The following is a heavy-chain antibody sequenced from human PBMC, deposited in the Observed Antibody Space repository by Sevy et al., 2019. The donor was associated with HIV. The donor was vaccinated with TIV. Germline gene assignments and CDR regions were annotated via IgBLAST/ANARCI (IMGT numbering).Heavy chain of an antibody. D-gene: IGHD3-10*01. J-gene: IGHJ6*02. CDR2: VSYDGSSK. V-gene: IGHV3-30*03. CDR1: GFTFRNFG. Sequence: GGSLRLSCVGSGFTFRNFGVHWLRQAPGKGLEWLSVVSYDGSSKYYVDSVKGRFIVSRDNSKNTLYLQMNSLRTEDTAVYYCERAGSGDYYYYGVDVWGQGTTVTVSS. CDR3: ERAGSGDYYYYGVDV.